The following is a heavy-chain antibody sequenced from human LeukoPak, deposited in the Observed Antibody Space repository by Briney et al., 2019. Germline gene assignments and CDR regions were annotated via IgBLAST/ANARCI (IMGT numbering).Heavy chain of an antibody. D-gene: IGHD6-19*01. Sequence: SVKVSCKASGGTFSSYAISWVRQAPGQGLEWMGGIIPIFGTANYAQKFQGRVTITADESTSTAYMELSSLRSEDTAVYYCARERAPSSGWYRSGMTPFDYWGQGTLVTVSS. CDR2: IIPIFGTA. CDR3: ARERAPSSGWYRSGMTPFDY. J-gene: IGHJ4*02. CDR1: GGTFSSYA. V-gene: IGHV1-69*13.